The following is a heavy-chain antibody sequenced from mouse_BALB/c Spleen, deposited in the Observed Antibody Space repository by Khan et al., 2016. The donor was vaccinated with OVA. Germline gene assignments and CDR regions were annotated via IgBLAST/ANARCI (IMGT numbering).Heavy chain of an antibody. V-gene: IGHV5-6*01. CDR2: ISSGGDYT. CDR1: GFTFSSYS. Sequence: EVELVESGGDLVKPGGSLKFSCAASGFTFSSYSMSWVRQTPDKRLEWVATISSGGDYTYSSDKVKGRFTISSANAKYPLYLQMSSLKSEDTAMYYCASHLTGSFAYWGQGTLVTVSA. J-gene: IGHJ3*01. D-gene: IGHD4-1*01. CDR3: ASHLTGSFAY.